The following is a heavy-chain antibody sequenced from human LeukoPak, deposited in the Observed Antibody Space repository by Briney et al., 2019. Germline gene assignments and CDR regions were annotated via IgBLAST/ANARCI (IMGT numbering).Heavy chain of an antibody. CDR3: ARDSSVCEFDV. Sequence: GGSLRLSCAASGFTFSSYSMNWVRQAPGKGLEWVSYISSSSSTIYYADSVKGRFSMSRDNAKNSVYLHLNSLRAEGTAVYYCARDSSVCEFDVWGQGTLVTVSS. CDR2: ISSSSSTI. V-gene: IGHV3-48*01. J-gene: IGHJ3*01. D-gene: IGHD6-6*01. CDR1: GFTFSSYS.